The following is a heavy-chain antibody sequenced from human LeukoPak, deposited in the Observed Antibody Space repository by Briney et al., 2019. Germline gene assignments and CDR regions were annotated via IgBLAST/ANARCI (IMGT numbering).Heavy chain of an antibody. CDR1: GGTFSSYA. CDR3: ARDLLRGGDCWFDP. J-gene: IGHJ5*02. V-gene: IGHV1-69*01. D-gene: IGHD2-21*01. Sequence: SVKVSXKASGGTFSSYAISWVRQAPGQGLEWMGGIIPIFGTANYAQKFQGRVTITADESTSTAYMELSSLRSEDTAVYYCARDLLRGGDCWFDPWGQGTLVTVSS. CDR2: IIPIFGTA.